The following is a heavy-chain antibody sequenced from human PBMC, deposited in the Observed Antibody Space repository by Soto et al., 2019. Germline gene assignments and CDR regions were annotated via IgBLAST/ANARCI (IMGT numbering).Heavy chain of an antibody. D-gene: IGHD4-17*01. CDR1: GFTVSSSF. J-gene: IGHJ6*03. CDR2: IYRDGKT. Sequence: EVQLVESGGGLVQPGGSLRLSCLASGFTVSSSFMNWVRQAPGKGLEWVSVIYRDGKTFYADSVKGRFTISRDNAKNSLYLQMNRLRGEDTAVYFCAKDQRNGDRYNYYYMDVWGKGTTVTVSS. CDR3: AKDQRNGDRYNYYYMDV. V-gene: IGHV3-66*01.